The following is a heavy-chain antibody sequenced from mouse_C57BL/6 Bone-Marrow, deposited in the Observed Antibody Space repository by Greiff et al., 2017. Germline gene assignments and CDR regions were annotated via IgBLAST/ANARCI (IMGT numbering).Heavy chain of an antibody. V-gene: IGHV1-69*01. D-gene: IGHD2-3*01. CDR3: ARSMKDGYYPRYFDV. J-gene: IGHJ1*03. Sequence: QVQLQQPGAELVMPGASVKLSCKASGYTFTSYWMHWVKHRPGQGLEWIGEIDPSDSYTNYNQKFKGKSTLTVDKSSSTAYMQLSSLTSEDSAVYYCARSMKDGYYPRYFDVWGTGTTVTVSS. CDR1: GYTFTSYW. CDR2: IDPSDSYT.